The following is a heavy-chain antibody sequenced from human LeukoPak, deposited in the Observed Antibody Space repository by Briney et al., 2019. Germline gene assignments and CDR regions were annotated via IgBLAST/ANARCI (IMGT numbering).Heavy chain of an antibody. CDR2: INSDGGST. D-gene: IGHD2-2*01. Sequence: GGSLRLSCAASGFTFSNFWMHWVRQVPGKGLVWVSRINSDGGSTRYADSVRGRFTISRDNADNSLYLQMNSLRAEDTAVYYCARFETCSRTSCDDAFDIWGQGTVVTVSS. V-gene: IGHV3-74*01. J-gene: IGHJ3*02. CDR3: ARFETCSRTSCDDAFDI. CDR1: GFTFSNFW.